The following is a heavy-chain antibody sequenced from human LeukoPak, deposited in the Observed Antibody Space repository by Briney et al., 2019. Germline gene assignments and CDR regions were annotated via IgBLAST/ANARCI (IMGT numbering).Heavy chain of an antibody. V-gene: IGHV1-2*02. D-gene: IGHD5-18*01. CDR1: GYTFTGYY. CDR2: INPNTSGT. Sequence: ASVTVSCKASGYTFTGYYMHWVRQAPGQGLEWMGWINPNTSGTDYAQKFQGRVTMTRDTSISTAYMELSRLRSDDTAVYYCARALGDTQGWSDPWGQGALVTVSS. J-gene: IGHJ5*02. CDR3: ARALGDTQGWSDP.